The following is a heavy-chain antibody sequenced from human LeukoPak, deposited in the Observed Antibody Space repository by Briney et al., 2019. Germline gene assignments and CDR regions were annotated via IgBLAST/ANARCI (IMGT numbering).Heavy chain of an antibody. Sequence: PSETLSLTCAVYGGSFSGYYWSWIRQSPGKGLEWIGEVNHFGSPSYNPSLKSRVTMSVDTSKNQFSLKLSSVAAADTAVYYCARHLLNLGAYYYYYYMDVWGKGTTVTISS. D-gene: IGHD3-16*01. V-gene: IGHV4-34*01. CDR2: VNHFGSP. CDR3: ARHLLNLGAYYYYYYMDV. CDR1: GGSFSGYY. J-gene: IGHJ6*03.